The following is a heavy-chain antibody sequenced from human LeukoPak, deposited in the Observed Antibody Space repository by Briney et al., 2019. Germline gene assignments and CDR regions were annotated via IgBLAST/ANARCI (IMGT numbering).Heavy chain of an antibody. V-gene: IGHV4-39*07. CDR1: GGSISSSSYY. Sequence: SETLSLTCTVSGGSISSSSYYWGWIRQPPGKGLEWFGSIYYSGSTYYNPSLTSRVTITVDTSKNQFSLKLSSTTAADTAVYYCAREAICSGGSCYSHFWFDPWGQETQVTVSS. D-gene: IGHD2-15*01. J-gene: IGHJ5*02. CDR3: AREAICSGGSCYSHFWFDP. CDR2: IYYSGST.